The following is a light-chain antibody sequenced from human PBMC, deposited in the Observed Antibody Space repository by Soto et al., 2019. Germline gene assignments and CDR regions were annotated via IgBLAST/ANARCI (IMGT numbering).Light chain of an antibody. Sequence: AIQLTQSPSSLSASVGDRVTITCRASQGISSALAWYQQRPGKPPNLLIYDASTLESGVPSRFSGSGSGTDFTLTISSLQPEDLATYSCQQFNSYPFTFGPGTKVDIK. CDR3: QQFNSYPFT. J-gene: IGKJ3*01. CDR2: DAS. V-gene: IGKV1-13*02. CDR1: QGISSA.